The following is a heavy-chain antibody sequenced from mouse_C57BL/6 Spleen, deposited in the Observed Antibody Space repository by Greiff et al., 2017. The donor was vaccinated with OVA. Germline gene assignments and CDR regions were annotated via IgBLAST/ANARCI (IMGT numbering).Heavy chain of an antibody. CDR1: GYTFTSYW. V-gene: IGHV1-64*01. Sequence: QVQLKESGAELVKPGASVKLSCKASGYTFTSYWMHWVKQRPGQGLEWIGMIHPNSGSTNYNEKFKSKATLTVDKSSSTAYMQLSSLTSEDSAVYYCASLYDYDVRYAMDYWGQGTSVTVSS. D-gene: IGHD2-4*01. J-gene: IGHJ4*01. CDR2: IHPNSGST. CDR3: ASLYDYDVRYAMDY.